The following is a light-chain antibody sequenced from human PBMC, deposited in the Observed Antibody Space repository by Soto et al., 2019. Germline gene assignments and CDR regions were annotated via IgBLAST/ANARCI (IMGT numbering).Light chain of an antibody. CDR3: QYRGIWPPGAT. V-gene: IGKV3-11*01. CDR2: DAS. Sequence: EIVLTQSPVTLSLSPGERATLSCRASQSINNYLAWYQQKPGQPPRLLIYDASNRATAIPVRFSGSGSGTDCTLTISSLEPEDSAGYYCQYRGIWPPGATFGGGTKVEIK. J-gene: IGKJ4*01. CDR1: QSINNY.